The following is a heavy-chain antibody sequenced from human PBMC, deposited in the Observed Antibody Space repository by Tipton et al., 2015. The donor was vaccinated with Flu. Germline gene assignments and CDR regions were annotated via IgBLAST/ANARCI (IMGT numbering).Heavy chain of an antibody. CDR2: SHHTGST. J-gene: IGHJ5*02. CDR1: GDSIGGAYY. V-gene: IGHV4-38-2*01. Sequence: LSLTCSVSGDSIGGAYYWGWIRQPPGKGLEWIGNSHHTGSTYRNPSLKSRVIISVDRSKNQFSLKLTSVTAADTAVYYCARRDFSSYVSEPKNWFDPWGQGTLVTVSS. D-gene: IGHD4-11*01. CDR3: ARRDFSSYVSEPKNWFDP.